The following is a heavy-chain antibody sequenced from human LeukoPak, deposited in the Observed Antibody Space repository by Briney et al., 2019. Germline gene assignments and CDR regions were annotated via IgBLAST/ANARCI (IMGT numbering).Heavy chain of an antibody. J-gene: IGHJ4*02. CDR1: GVTFKNYW. Sequence: GGSLRLACAAAGVTFKNYWMTWVSQAPGEGPEWVANINQDGSDIYYVDSVKVRFTISRDNAKSSLYLQMRSLRAEDTAVYYCTNRAGRSENWAWWFDCWGQGSLVTASS. CDR2: INQDGSDI. CDR3: TNRAGRSENWAWWFDC. V-gene: IGHV3-7*01. D-gene: IGHD2-15*01.